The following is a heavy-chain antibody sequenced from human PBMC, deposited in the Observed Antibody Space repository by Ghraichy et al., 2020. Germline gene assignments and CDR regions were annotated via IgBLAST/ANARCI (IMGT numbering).Heavy chain of an antibody. CDR1: GFTFNRYD. CDR2: IGTAGDT. D-gene: IGHD1-14*01. CDR3: TRSGQSYFHGLDV. J-gene: IGHJ6*02. Sequence: GESLNISCAASGFTFNRYDMYWVRQATGKGLEWVSAIGTAGDTHYTDSVKGRFTISREDVKNTFYLQMNSLRAGDTAVYYCTRSGQSYFHGLDVWGQGTTVTVSS. V-gene: IGHV3-13*01.